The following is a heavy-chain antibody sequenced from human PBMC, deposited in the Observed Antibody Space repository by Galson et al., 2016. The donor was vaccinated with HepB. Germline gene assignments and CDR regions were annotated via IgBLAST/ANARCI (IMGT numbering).Heavy chain of an antibody. CDR3: SRDLRAYCGGDCPADY. CDR2: ISTGSNTR. CDR1: GFTFSSYS. J-gene: IGHJ4*02. D-gene: IGHD2-21*01. V-gene: IGHV3-48*02. Sequence: SLRLSCAASGFTFSSYSMNWARQAPGKGLEWVSYISTGSNTRYYADSVRGRFPVSRDNAKNSLSLQMISLRDADTAVYYCSRDLRAYCGGDCPADYWGQGILVAVSS.